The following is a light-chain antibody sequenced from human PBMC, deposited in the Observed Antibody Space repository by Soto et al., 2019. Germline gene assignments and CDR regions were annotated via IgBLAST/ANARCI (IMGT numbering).Light chain of an antibody. V-gene: IGKV3-11*01. CDR2: DAS. CDR3: QQRSNPLT. CDR1: QSVSSS. Sequence: EIVLTQSPATLSLSPGERATLSCRASQSVSSSLAWYQQKPGQAPRLLFYDASNRATGVPARFSGSGTGTDFTLTISSLEPEDFAVYYCQQRSNPLTFGGGTKVDIK. J-gene: IGKJ4*01.